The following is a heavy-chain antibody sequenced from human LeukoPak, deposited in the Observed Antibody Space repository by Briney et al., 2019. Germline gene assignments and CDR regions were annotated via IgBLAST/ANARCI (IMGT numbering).Heavy chain of an antibody. V-gene: IGHV3-30-3*01. J-gene: IGHJ6*04. CDR2: ISYDGSNK. CDR3: AKGVPLDV. Sequence: GGSLRLSCAASGFTFSSYAMHWVRQAPGKGLEWVAVISYDGSNKYYADSVKGRFTISRDNSKNTLYLQMNSLRAEDTAVYYCAKGVPLDVWGKGTTVTVSS. CDR1: GFTFSSYA.